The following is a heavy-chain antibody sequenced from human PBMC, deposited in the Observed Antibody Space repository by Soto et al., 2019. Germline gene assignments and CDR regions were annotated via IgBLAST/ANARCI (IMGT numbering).Heavy chain of an antibody. Sequence: QVQLQESGPGLVKPSGTLSLTCAVSGDSITNNNWWTWVRQPPGKGLEWVGEIHHRGSTNYAPSLRGRVAISLGQSTNQLSLMLTSVPAADTAVYYCARENGHMGISVAALDYWGQGILVSVSS. D-gene: IGHD6-19*01. V-gene: IGHV4-4*02. CDR3: ARENGHMGISVAALDY. CDR1: GDSITNNNW. J-gene: IGHJ4*02. CDR2: IHHRGST.